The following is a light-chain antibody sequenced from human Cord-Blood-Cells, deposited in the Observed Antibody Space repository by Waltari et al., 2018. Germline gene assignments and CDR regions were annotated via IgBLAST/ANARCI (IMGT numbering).Light chain of an antibody. CDR2: MNN. CDR3: AAWDDSLSGWV. Sequence: QSVLTQPPSASGTPGQRVTISCSGRSSNIGSNYVYWYQQLPGTAPKLLIYMNNQRHSGVPDRFSGSKSGTSASLAISGLRSEDEADYYCAAWDDSLSGWVFGGGTKLTVL. V-gene: IGLV1-47*01. J-gene: IGLJ3*02. CDR1: SSNIGSNY.